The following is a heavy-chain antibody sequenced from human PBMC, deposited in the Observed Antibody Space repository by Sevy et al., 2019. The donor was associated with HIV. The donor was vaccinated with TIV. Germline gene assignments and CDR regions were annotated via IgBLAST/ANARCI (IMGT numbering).Heavy chain of an antibody. Sequence: GGSLRLSCEASRFIFSDYAMAWVRQAPGKGLEWVSGIGNGGGGSKYAASVKGRFTVSRDNSKDTLYLQMNNLRSDDTAVYYCAKLQGAVALNDAFDIWGQGTMVTVSS. D-gene: IGHD6-19*01. CDR3: AKLQGAVALNDAFDI. CDR1: RFIFSDYA. CDR2: IGNGGGGS. J-gene: IGHJ3*02. V-gene: IGHV3-23*01.